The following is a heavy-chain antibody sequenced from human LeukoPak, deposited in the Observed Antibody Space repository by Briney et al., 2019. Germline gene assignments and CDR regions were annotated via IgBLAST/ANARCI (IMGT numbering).Heavy chain of an antibody. CDR1: GYTFTSYD. V-gene: IGHV1-8*01. D-gene: IGHD3-3*01. Sequence: ASVKVSCKASGYTFTSYDINWVRQATGQGLEWMGWMNPNSGNAGYAQKLQGRVTMTRNTSISTAYMELSSLRSEDTAVYYCARGPMAYYDLPPPDYWGQGTLVTVSS. CDR3: ARGPMAYYDLPPPDY. CDR2: MNPNSGNA. J-gene: IGHJ4*02.